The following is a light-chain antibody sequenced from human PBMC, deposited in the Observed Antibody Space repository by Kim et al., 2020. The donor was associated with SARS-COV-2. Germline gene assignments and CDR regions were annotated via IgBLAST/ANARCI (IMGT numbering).Light chain of an antibody. CDR3: SAWDSSLSAWV. Sequence: QNATLTCSGNNNNVGTGGAPWLQQPPGHPPKILSYRETIRPSGISERLSASRPASTASLTITGLQPEDEADYYCSAWDSSLSAWVFGGGTQLTVL. CDR1: NNNVGTGG. CDR2: RET. J-gene: IGLJ3*02. V-gene: IGLV10-54*01.